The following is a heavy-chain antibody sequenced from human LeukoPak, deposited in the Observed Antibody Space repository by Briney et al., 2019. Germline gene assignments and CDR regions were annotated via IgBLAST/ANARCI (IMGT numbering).Heavy chain of an antibody. J-gene: IGHJ4*02. CDR3: ARERSIHQDPDY. V-gene: IGHV3-21*01. Sequence: GGALRVSRAASVFTFSQYSMYWVRPAPGRGLEWVSSIYIAGNEQYYEDSGKGRFTTSRDNARNSLYLQMNGLRAEDTALYYCARERSIHQDPDYWGQGTLVTVSS. CDR2: IYIAGNEQ. CDR1: VFTFSQYS. D-gene: IGHD2-2*01.